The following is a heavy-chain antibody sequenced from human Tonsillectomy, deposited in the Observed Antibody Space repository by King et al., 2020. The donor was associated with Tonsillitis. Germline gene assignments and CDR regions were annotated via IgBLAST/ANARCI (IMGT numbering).Heavy chain of an antibody. V-gene: IGHV3-66*01. J-gene: IGHJ4*02. CDR1: GFTVSSNY. CDR2: IYSGGST. D-gene: IGHD6-19*01. CDR3: ARDRVAVAGTVDY. Sequence: VQLVESGGGSVQPGGSLRLSCVASGFTVSSNYMSWVRQAPGKGLEWVSVIYSGGSTYYADSVKGRFTISRDNSKNTLYLQMNSLRAEDTAVYYCARDRVAVAGTVDYWGKGTLVTVSS.